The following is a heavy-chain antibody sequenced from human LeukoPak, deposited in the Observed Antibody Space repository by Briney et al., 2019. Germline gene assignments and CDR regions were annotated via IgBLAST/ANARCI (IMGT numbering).Heavy chain of an antibody. CDR1: GFTFSSYW. CDR2: INSDGSST. D-gene: IGHD2-15*01. CDR3: AKDLGYCSGGSCY. J-gene: IGHJ4*02. Sequence: PGGSLRLSCAASGFTFSSYWMHWVRQAPGKGLVWVSRINSDGSSTTYADSVKGRFTISRDIAKNTLYLQMKSLRAEDTAVYYCAKDLGYCSGGSCYWGQGTLVTVSS. V-gene: IGHV3-74*01.